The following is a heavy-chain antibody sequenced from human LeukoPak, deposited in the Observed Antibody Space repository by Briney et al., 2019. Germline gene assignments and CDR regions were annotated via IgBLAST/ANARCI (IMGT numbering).Heavy chain of an antibody. CDR1: GGSISSYY. CDR2: IYYSGST. J-gene: IGHJ6*02. CDR3: ARQSGYYDSSGYYSALYYYGMDV. D-gene: IGHD3-22*01. Sequence: SETLSLTCTVSGGSISSYYWSWIRQPPGKGLEWIGYIYYSGSTNYNPSLKSRVTISVDTSKNQFSLKLSSVTAADTAVYYCARQSGYYDSSGYYSALYYYGMDVWGQGTTVTVSS. V-gene: IGHV4-59*08.